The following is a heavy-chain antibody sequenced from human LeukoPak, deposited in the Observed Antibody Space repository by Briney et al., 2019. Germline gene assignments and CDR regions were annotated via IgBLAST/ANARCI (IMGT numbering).Heavy chain of an antibody. CDR3: AAGSSWYSDY. J-gene: IGHJ4*02. Sequence: PSETLSLTCAVYGGSFSGYYWSWIRQPPGKGLEWIGEINHSGSTNYNPSLKSRVTISVDTSKNQFSLKLSSVTAADTAVYYCAAGSSWYSDYWGQGTLVTVSS. CDR2: INHSGST. CDR1: GGSFSGYY. V-gene: IGHV4-34*01. D-gene: IGHD6-13*01.